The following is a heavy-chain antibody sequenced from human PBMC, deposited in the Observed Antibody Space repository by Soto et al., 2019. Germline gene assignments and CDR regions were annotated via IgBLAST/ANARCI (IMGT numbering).Heavy chain of an antibody. V-gene: IGHV1-69*12. CDR2: IIPIFGTA. J-gene: IGHJ6*02. D-gene: IGHD2-2*01. Sequence: QVQLVQSGAEVKKPGSSVKVSCKASGGTFSSYAISWVRQAPGPGLEWMGWIIPIFGTANYAHEFQGRVTITADESTSTAYMEVSSLRSEDTAVYYCARHVTAAGYYYGMDVWGQGTTVTVSS. CDR3: ARHVTAAGYYYGMDV. CDR1: GGTFSSYA.